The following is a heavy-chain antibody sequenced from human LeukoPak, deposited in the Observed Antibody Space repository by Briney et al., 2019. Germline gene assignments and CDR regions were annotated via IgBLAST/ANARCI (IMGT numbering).Heavy chain of an antibody. J-gene: IGHJ4*02. CDR2: IYYSGST. V-gene: IGHV4-59*01. D-gene: IGHD3-22*01. CDR1: GGSISSYY. CDR3: ARVSRAYYYDSSGYYYYFDY. Sequence: SETLSLTCTVSGGSISSYYWSWIRQPPGKGLEWIGYIYYSGSTNYNPSLKSRATISVDTSKNQFSLKLSSVTAADTAVYYCARVSRAYYYDSSGYYYYFDYWGQGTLVTVSS.